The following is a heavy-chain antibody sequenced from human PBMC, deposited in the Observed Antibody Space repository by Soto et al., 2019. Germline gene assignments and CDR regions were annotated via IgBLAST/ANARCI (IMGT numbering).Heavy chain of an antibody. CDR2: ISYDGSNK. J-gene: IGHJ6*02. Sequence: GGSLRLSCAASGFTFSSYGMHWVRQAPGKGLEWVAVISYDGSNKYYADSVKGRFTISRDNSKNTLYLQMNSLRAEDTAVYYCAKVQQWLVAGYYYYGMDVWGQGTTVTVSS. CDR1: GFTFSSYG. V-gene: IGHV3-30*18. D-gene: IGHD6-19*01. CDR3: AKVQQWLVAGYYYYGMDV.